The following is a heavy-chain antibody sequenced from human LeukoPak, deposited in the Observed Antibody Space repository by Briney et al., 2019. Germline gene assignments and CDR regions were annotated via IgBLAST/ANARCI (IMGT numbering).Heavy chain of an antibody. Sequence: KPGGSLRLSCAASGFTFSSYSMNWVRRAPGKGLEWVSSISSSSSYIYYADSVKGRFTISRDNAKNSLYLQMNSLRAEDTAVYYCASKERKAAAANGSYWGQGTLVTVSS. D-gene: IGHD6-13*01. CDR1: GFTFSSYS. J-gene: IGHJ4*02. V-gene: IGHV3-21*01. CDR2: ISSSSSYI. CDR3: ASKERKAAAANGSY.